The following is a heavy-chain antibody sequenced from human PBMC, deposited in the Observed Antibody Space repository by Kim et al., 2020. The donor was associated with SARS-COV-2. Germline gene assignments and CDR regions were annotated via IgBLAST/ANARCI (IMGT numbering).Heavy chain of an antibody. D-gene: IGHD3-10*01. CDR2: T. V-gene: IGHV4-59*08. CDR3: ARHGDGGVFDY. Sequence: TNHSPSLKSRDTITIDTSKNHFSLKVSSVTAADTAVYYCARHGDGGVFDYWGQGTLVTVSS. J-gene: IGHJ4*02.